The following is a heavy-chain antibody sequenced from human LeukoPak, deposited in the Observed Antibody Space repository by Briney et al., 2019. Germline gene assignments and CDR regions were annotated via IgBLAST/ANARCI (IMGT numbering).Heavy chain of an antibody. CDR1: GFTFSSYA. CDR2: ISGSGGST. D-gene: IGHD2-2*01. V-gene: IGHV3-23*01. CDR3: AREMGNVPAAIIWVAGTDNWFDP. Sequence: GGSLRLSCAASGFTFSSYAMSWVRQAPGKGLEWVSAISGSGGSTYYADSVKGRFTIYRDNSKNTLYLQMNSLRAEDTAVYYCAREMGNVPAAIIWVAGTDNWFDPWGQGTLVTVSS. J-gene: IGHJ5*02.